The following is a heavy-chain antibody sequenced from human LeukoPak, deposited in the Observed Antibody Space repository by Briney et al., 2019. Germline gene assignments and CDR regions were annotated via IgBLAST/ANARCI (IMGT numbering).Heavy chain of an antibody. Sequence: GGSLRLSCAANGLTFTSWAMSWVRQAPGKGLEWVSGVSGNGVNTYYVDSVKGRFTISRDNPKNMLYLQMNSLRPEDTAIYYCSEHILVHWGQGTLVTVST. V-gene: IGHV3-23*01. CDR3: SEHILVH. D-gene: IGHD2-21*01. CDR2: VSGNGVNT. CDR1: GLTFTSWA. J-gene: IGHJ1*01.